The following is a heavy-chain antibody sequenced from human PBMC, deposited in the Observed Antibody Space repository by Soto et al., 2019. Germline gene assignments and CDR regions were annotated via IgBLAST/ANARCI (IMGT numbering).Heavy chain of an antibody. Sequence: PGGSLRLSCAASGFTFSSFWMHWVRQAPGKGLVWVSRLNNDWTNTYYADSVKGRFTTSRDNSKNTLYLQMNSLRAEDTAVYYCAKPIDPDYGGPDYWGQGTLVTVSS. V-gene: IGHV3-74*01. CDR3: AKPIDPDYGGPDY. CDR1: GFTFSSFW. CDR2: LNNDWTNT. J-gene: IGHJ4*02. D-gene: IGHD4-17*01.